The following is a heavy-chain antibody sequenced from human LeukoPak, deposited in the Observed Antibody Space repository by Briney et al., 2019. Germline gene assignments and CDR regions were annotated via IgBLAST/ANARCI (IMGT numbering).Heavy chain of an antibody. CDR1: GYTFTSYY. CDR3: ASRYNWNYAGGDDAFDI. Sequence: ASVKVSCKASGYTFTSYYMHWVRQAPGQGLEWMGIINPSGGSTSYAQKFQGRVTMTRDMSTSTVYMELSSLRPEDTAVYYCASRYNWNYAGGDDAFDIWGQGTMVTVSS. CDR2: INPSGGST. V-gene: IGHV1-46*01. D-gene: IGHD1-7*01. J-gene: IGHJ3*02.